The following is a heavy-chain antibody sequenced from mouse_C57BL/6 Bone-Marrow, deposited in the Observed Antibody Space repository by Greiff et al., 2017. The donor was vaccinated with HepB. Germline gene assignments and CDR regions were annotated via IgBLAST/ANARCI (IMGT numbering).Heavy chain of an antibody. CDR3: ARSLYYYGSSCYAIDY. J-gene: IGHJ4*01. CDR1: GFSLTSYG. Sequence: VQLQQSGPGLVQPSQSLSITCTASGFSLTSYGVHWVRQSPGKGLEWLGVIWSGGSTDYNAAFISRLSISKDNSKSKVFFKMNSLQADDTAIYYCARSLYYYGSSCYAIDYWGQGTSVTVFS. V-gene: IGHV2-2*01. CDR2: IWSGGST. D-gene: IGHD1-1*01.